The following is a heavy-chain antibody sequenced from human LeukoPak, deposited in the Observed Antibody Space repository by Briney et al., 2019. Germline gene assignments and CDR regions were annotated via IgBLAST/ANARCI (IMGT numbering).Heavy chain of an antibody. D-gene: IGHD3-10*02. CDR2: IKLDGSEQ. Sequence: GGSLRLSCADSGLTISNNWMSWVRQAPGKGLEWVANIKLDGSEQYYMDSVKGRFTISRDNGKNVLYLQMSSLRAEDTAVYYCAELGITMIGGVWGKGTTVTISS. J-gene: IGHJ6*04. V-gene: IGHV3-7*01. CDR3: AELGITMIGGV. CDR1: GLTISNNW.